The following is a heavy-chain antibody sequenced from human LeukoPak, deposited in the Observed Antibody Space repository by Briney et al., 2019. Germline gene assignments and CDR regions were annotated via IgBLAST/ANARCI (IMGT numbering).Heavy chain of an antibody. Sequence: GGPLRLSCAASGFTFSNNYMHWVRQAPGKGLVWVSRINTDGSSTNYADSVKGRFTISRDNAKNTLYLQMNSLRAEDTAVYYCARGYSYAHDYWGQGTLVTVSS. CDR2: INTDGSST. J-gene: IGHJ4*02. D-gene: IGHD3-16*01. CDR3: ARGYSYAHDY. V-gene: IGHV3-74*01. CDR1: GFTFSNNY.